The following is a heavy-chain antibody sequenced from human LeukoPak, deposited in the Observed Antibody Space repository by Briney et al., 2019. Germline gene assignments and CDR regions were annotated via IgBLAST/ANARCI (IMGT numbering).Heavy chain of an antibody. J-gene: IGHJ4*02. V-gene: IGHV1-3*01. D-gene: IGHD3-16*02. CDR2: INAGNGNT. CDR3: AREGRLRLGELSLVY. Sequence: ASVKVSCKASGYTLTSYAMHWVRQAPGQRLEWMGWINAGNGNTKYSQKLQGRVTITRDTSASTAYMELSSLRSEDTAVYYCAREGRLRLGELSLVYWGQGTLVTVSS. CDR1: GYTLTSYA.